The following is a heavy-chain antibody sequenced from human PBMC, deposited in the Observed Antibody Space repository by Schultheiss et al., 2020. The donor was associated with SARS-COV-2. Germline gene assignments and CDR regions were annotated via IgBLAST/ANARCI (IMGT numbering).Heavy chain of an antibody. Sequence: SQTLSLTCTVSGGSISNYYWSWIRQPAGKGLEWIGRIYTSGSTNYNPSLKSRVTMSVDTSKNQFSLKLSSVTAADTAVYYCAKLGFGGWFDPWGQGTLVTVSS. D-gene: IGHD3-10*01. CDR3: AKLGFGGWFDP. CDR1: GGSISNYY. J-gene: IGHJ5*02. V-gene: IGHV4-4*07. CDR2: IYTSGST.